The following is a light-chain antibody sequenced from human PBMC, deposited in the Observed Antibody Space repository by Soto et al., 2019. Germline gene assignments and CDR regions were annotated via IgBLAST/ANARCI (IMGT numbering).Light chain of an antibody. J-gene: IGLJ1*01. CDR2: DDN. CDR3: GSWDSSLSAYV. V-gene: IGLV1-51*01. Sequence: VLTQPPSVSAAPGQKVTISCSGSSSNIGGNSVSWYQQLPGTAPKLLIYDDNERPSGIPDRFSGSKSGTSATLGITGFQTGDEADYYCGSWDSSLSAYVFGTGTKGTVL. CDR1: SSNIGGNS.